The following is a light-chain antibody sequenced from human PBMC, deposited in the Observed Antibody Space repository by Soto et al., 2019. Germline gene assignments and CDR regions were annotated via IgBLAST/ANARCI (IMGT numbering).Light chain of an antibody. CDR3: QQRHMWPIT. J-gene: IGKJ5*01. V-gene: IGKV3D-20*02. Sequence: EIVLTQSPGTLSLSPGEGATLSCRASQSISSNFLAWYQQKRGQAPRLLIHGASNRATGIPARFSGSGSGTDFTLTISSLEPEDSAVYYCQQRHMWPITFGQGTRLEIK. CDR2: GAS. CDR1: QSISSNF.